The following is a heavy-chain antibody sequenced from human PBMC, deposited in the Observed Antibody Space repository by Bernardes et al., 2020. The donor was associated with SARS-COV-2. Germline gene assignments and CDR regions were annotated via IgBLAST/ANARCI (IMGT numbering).Heavy chain of an antibody. Sequence: SEALSLTCTVSGCSLSSSRYYWGCLPQPPGKGLESIGTMYNSGNTYHNPSLKSRASTTIDTTKNQVSLRLQSVTAADTAVYYCVGSSCGIDCYIGGLRSWDYGMDIWGQGTTVSVSS. J-gene: IGHJ6*02. CDR2: MYNSGNT. CDR1: GCSLSSSRYY. D-gene: IGHD2-21*02. CDR3: VGSSCGIDCYIGGLRSWDYGMDI. V-gene: IGHV4-39*01.